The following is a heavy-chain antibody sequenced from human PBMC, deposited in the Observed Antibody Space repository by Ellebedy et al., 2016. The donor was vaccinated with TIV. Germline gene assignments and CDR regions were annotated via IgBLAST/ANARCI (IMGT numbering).Heavy chain of an antibody. Sequence: AASVKVSCKASGYTFTSYYMHWVRQAPGQGLEWMGVIDPRGGSTDYAQKFQGRVTMHRDTSTSTVYMELSSLRSDDTAVYYCARDRIVGSSSPYYNGMDVWGQGTTVTVSS. CDR3: ARDRIVGSSSPYYNGMDV. D-gene: IGHD1-26*01. J-gene: IGHJ6*02. CDR2: IDPRGGST. V-gene: IGHV1-46*01. CDR1: GYTFTSYY.